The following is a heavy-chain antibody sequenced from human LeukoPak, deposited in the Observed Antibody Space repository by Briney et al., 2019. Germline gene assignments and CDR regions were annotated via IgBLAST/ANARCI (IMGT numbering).Heavy chain of an antibody. J-gene: IGHJ4*02. CDR3: ARGNKDYGDYPRGLSDY. CDR2: MNPNSGNT. CDR1: GYTFTSFD. D-gene: IGHD4-17*01. V-gene: IGHV1-8*01. Sequence: GASVKVSCKASGYTFTSFDINWVRQATGQGLEWMGWMNPNSGNTGYAQKFQGRVTMTRNTSITTAYMELSSLRSEDTAVYYCARGNKDYGDYPRGLSDYWGQGTLVTVSS.